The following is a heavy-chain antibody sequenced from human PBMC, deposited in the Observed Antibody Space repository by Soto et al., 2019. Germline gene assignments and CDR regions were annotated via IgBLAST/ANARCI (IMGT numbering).Heavy chain of an antibody. CDR3: ARIAPYSSGRRYFAY. CDR2: IDWDDDK. V-gene: IGHV2-70*11. CDR1: GFSLSTSGMC. J-gene: IGHJ4*02. D-gene: IGHD6-19*01. Sequence: SGPTLVNPTQPLTLTCTFSGFSLSTSGMCVSWIRQPPGKALEWLARIDWDDDKYYSTSLKTRLTISKDTSKNQVVLTMTNMDPVDTATYYCARIAPYSSGRRYFAYWGQGTLVTVSS.